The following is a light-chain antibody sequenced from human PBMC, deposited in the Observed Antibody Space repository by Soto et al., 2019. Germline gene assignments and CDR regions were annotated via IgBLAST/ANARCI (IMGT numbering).Light chain of an antibody. Sequence: DIQRTQSPSTLSSSVGDSVTITCRASQSISSWLAWYQQKPGKAPNLLIYKSSSLDSGVPSRFSGSGSGTEFTLTISSLQHDDFATYYCQQYNSYPTFGGGTKVEIK. V-gene: IGKV1-5*03. CDR1: QSISSW. J-gene: IGKJ4*01. CDR3: QQYNSYPT. CDR2: KSS.